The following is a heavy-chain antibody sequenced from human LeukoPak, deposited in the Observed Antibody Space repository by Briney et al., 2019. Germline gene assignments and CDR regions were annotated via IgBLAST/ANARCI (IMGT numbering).Heavy chain of an antibody. CDR2: ISYDGSNK. V-gene: IGHV3-30-3*01. Sequence: GRSLRLSCAASGFTFSSYAMHWVRQAPGKGLEWVAVISYDGSNKYYADSVKGRFTISRDNSKNTLYLQMNSLRAEDTAVYYCARDGAMDAFDIWGQGTMVTASS. CDR1: GFTFSSYA. D-gene: IGHD1-26*01. J-gene: IGHJ3*02. CDR3: ARDGAMDAFDI.